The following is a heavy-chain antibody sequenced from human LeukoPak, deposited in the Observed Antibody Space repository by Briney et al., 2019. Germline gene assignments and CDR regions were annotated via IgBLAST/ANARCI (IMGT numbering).Heavy chain of an antibody. J-gene: IGHJ5*02. CDR2: ISYSGST. D-gene: IGHD4-17*01. CDR1: GGSISTYY. Sequence: SETLSLTCTVSGGSISTYYWSWIRQPPGKGLEWIGYISYSGSTNYNPSLKSRATISVDTSKNQFSLKLSSVTAADTAVYYCARDDGDSTLDPWGQGTLVTVSS. V-gene: IGHV4-59*01. CDR3: ARDDGDSTLDP.